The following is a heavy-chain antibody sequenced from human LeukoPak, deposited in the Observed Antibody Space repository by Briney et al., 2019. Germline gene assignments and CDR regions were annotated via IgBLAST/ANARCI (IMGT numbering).Heavy chain of an antibody. J-gene: IGHJ4*02. CDR2: IWFDGSNK. Sequence: GGSLRLSCAASGFTFSSYGMHWVRQAPGKGLEWVAVIWFDGSNKYYADSVKGRFPISRDNSKNTLYPQMNSLRAEDTAVYYCAKDVEMATIGADYWGQATLATAPS. D-gene: IGHD5-24*01. CDR1: GFTFSSYG. CDR3: AKDVEMATIGADY. V-gene: IGHV3-30*02.